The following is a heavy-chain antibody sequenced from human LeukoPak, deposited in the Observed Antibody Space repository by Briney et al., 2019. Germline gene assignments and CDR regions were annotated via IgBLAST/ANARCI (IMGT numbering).Heavy chain of an antibody. CDR3: ARDIGPHAFDI. D-gene: IGHD1-26*01. V-gene: IGHV3-20*04. CDR2: INWNGGST. Sequence: GGSLRLSCAASEFTFDDYGMGWVRQAPGKGLEWVSGINWNGGSTGYADSVKGRFTISRDNAKNSLYMQMNSLRAEDTALYYCARDIGPHAFDIWGQGTMITVSS. CDR1: EFTFDDYG. J-gene: IGHJ3*02.